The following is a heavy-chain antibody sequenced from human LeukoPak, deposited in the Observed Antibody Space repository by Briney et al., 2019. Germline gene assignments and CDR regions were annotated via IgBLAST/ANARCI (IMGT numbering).Heavy chain of an antibody. Sequence: SETLSLTCTVSGYSISSGYYWGWIRQPPGQGLEWIGSIYHSGSTYYNPSLKSRVTISVDTSKNQFSLKLSSVTAADTAVYYCARDKSMVEFDPWGQGTLVTVSS. CDR1: GYSISSGYY. D-gene: IGHD3-10*01. CDR3: ARDKSMVEFDP. V-gene: IGHV4-38-2*02. J-gene: IGHJ5*02. CDR2: IYHSGST.